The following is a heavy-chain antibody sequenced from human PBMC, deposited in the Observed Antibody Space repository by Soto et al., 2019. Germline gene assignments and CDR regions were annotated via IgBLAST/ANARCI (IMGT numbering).Heavy chain of an antibody. J-gene: IGHJ6*02. CDR1: GGSFSGYY. CDR3: ARGGRRVDTAIYYYGMDV. V-gene: IGHV4-34*01. CDR2: INHSGST. D-gene: IGHD5-18*01. Sequence: PSETLSLTCAVYGGSFSGYYWSWIRQPPGKGLEWIGEINHSGSTNYNPSLKSRVTISVDTSKNQFSLKLSSVTAADTAVYYCARGGRRVDTAIYYYGMDVWGQGTTVTVSS.